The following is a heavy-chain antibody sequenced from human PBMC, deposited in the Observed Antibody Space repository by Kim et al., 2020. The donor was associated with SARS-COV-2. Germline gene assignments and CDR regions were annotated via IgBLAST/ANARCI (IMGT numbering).Heavy chain of an antibody. CDR1: GFTVSSNY. Sequence: GGSLRLSCAASGFTVSSNYMSWVRQAPGKGLEWVSVIYSGGSTYYADSVKGRFTISRDNSKNTLYLQMNSLRTENTAVYYCARNKYTYYYDSSGYYYLDYWGQGTLVTVSS. V-gene: IGHV3-53*01. D-gene: IGHD3-22*01. J-gene: IGHJ4*02. CDR2: IYSGGST. CDR3: ARNKYTYYYDSSGYYYLDY.